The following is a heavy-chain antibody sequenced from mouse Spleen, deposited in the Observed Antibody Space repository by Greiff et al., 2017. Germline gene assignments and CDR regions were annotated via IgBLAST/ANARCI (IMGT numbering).Heavy chain of an antibody. Sequence: QVTLNECGPGLLQPSQTLSLTCSFSGFSLSTYGMGLSWIRQPSGMGLEWLAHIYWDDDKRNHPSLKSRLTISKDTSRNQVFLKITSVDTADTATYYCARPYGNYGGAMDYWGQGTSVTVSS. V-gene: IGHV8-12*01. CDR2: IYWDDDK. CDR1: GFSLSTYGMG. J-gene: IGHJ4*01. CDR3: ARPYGNYGGAMDY. D-gene: IGHD2-1*01.